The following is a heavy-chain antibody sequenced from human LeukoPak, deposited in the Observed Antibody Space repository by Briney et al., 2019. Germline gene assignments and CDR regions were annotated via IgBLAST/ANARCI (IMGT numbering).Heavy chain of an antibody. CDR2: IYYSGST. D-gene: IGHD2-15*01. CDR1: GGSISSYY. J-gene: IGHJ2*01. V-gene: IGHV4-59*08. CDR3: ARHVHCSGGSCYPNYFYWYFDL. Sequence: SETRSLTCTVPGGSISSYYWSWIRQPPGKGLEWIGYIYYSGSTNYNPSLKSRVTISVDTSKNQFSLKLSSVTAADTAVYYCARHVHCSGGSCYPNYFYWYFDLWGRGTLVTVSS.